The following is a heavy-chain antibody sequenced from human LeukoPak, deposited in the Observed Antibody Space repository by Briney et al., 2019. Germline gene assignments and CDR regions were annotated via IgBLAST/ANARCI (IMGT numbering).Heavy chain of an antibody. CDR3: ARDRDSSSWYLSWFDP. CDR2: ISSSSSTT. V-gene: IGHV3-48*01. Sequence: GGSLRLSCAASGFTFSSYSMNWVRQAPGKGLEWVSYISSSSSTTYYADYVKGRFTISRDNAKNPLYLQMNSLSAEDTAVYYCARDRDSSSWYLSWFDPWGQGTLVTVSS. CDR1: GFTFSSYS. J-gene: IGHJ5*02. D-gene: IGHD6-13*01.